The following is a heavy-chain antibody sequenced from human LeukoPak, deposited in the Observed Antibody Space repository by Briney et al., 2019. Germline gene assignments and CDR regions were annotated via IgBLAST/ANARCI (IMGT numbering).Heavy chain of an antibody. CDR3: ARSHDHLWGNYPDY. V-gene: IGHV4-59*01. J-gene: IGHJ4*02. D-gene: IGHD3-16*02. CDR2: IYYSGST. Sequence: SETLSLTCNVSGGSISSYYWSWIRQPPGKGLEWIGYIYYSGSTNYNPSLKSRVTISVDTSKNQFSLKLSSVTAADTAVYYCARSHDHLWGNYPDYWGQGTLVTVSS. CDR1: GGSISSYY.